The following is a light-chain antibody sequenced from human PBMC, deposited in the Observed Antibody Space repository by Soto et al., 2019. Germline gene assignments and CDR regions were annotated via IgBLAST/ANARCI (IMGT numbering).Light chain of an antibody. V-gene: IGLV2-14*01. Sequence: QSVPTKPASVSGSPGQSITISCTGTSSDVGGYNSVSWYRQDPGKAPKLMIYDVTNRPSGVSNRFSGSKSGNTASLTISGLQAEDEADYYCSSFTSSITYVFGTGTKVTVL. CDR1: SSDVGGYNS. J-gene: IGLJ1*01. CDR3: SSFTSSITYV. CDR2: DVT.